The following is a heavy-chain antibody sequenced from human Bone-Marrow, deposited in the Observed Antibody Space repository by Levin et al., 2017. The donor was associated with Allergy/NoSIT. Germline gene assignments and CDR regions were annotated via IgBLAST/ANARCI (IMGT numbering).Heavy chain of an antibody. Sequence: ASQTLSLTCSVSGGDLNNSYWSWLRQTPVKGLEWIGYVHATEPTKYNPSLKSRLTISLDTSKNHFSLTLKSVTAADTAVYYCTRSMWNFYYGMDVWGQGTTVIVSS. CDR3: TRSMWNFYYGMDV. CDR1: GGDLNNSY. CDR2: VHATEPT. J-gene: IGHJ6*02. V-gene: IGHV4-59*01. D-gene: IGHD2/OR15-2a*01.